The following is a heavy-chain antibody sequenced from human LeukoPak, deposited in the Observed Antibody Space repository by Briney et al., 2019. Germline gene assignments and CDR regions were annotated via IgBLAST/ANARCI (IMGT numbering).Heavy chain of an antibody. J-gene: IGHJ4*02. CDR2: IYSGGST. CDR3: ARNIGGVGY. V-gene: IGHV3-53*01. Sequence: PGGSLRLSCAASGFTFSNYGMHWVRQAPGKGLEWVSVIYSGGSTYYADSVKGRFTISRDNSKNTLYLQMNSLRAEDTAVYYCARNIGGVGYWGQGTLVTVSS. CDR1: GFTFSNYG. D-gene: IGHD3-10*01.